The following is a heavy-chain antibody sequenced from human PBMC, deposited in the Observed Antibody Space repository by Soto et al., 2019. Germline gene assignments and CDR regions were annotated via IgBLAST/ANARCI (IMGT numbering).Heavy chain of an antibody. CDR2: IYHSGST. CDR1: GGSISSGGYS. CDR3: ARDRVPQGY. J-gene: IGHJ4*02. Sequence: SETLSLTCAVSGGSISSGGYSWSWIRQPPGKGLEWIGYIYHSGSTYYNPSLKSRVTISVDRSKNQFSLKLSSVTAADTAVYYCARDRVPQGYWGQGTLVTVSS. V-gene: IGHV4-30-2*01.